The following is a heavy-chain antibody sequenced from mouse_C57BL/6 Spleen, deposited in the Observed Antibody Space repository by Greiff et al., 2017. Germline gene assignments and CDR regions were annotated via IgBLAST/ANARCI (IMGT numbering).Heavy chain of an antibody. CDR3: ARNEVTTETWFAY. D-gene: IGHD1-1*01. CDR1: GYTFTSYW. Sequence: QVQLQQSGAELAKPGASVKLSCKASGYTFTSYWMHWVKQRPGQGLEWIGYINPSSGYTKYNQKFKDKATLTADKSSSTACMQLRSLTYEDYAVYYCARNEVTTETWFAYWGQGTLVTVSA. CDR2: INPSSGYT. V-gene: IGHV1-7*01. J-gene: IGHJ3*01.